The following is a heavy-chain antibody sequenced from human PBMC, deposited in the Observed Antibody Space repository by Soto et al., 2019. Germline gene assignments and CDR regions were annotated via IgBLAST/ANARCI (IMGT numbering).Heavy chain of an antibody. J-gene: IGHJ3*02. Sequence: ASVKVSCKASGYTFTSYGISWVRQAPGQGLEWMGWISAYNGSTNYAQKLQGRVTMTTDTSTSTAYMELRSLRSDDTAVYYCASAHCSGGSCYSRAFDIWGQGTMVTVSS. V-gene: IGHV1-18*01. CDR3: ASAHCSGGSCYSRAFDI. D-gene: IGHD2-15*01. CDR1: GYTFTSYG. CDR2: ISAYNGST.